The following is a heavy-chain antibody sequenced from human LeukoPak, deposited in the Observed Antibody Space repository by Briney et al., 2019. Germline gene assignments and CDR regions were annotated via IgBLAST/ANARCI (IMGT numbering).Heavy chain of an antibody. CDR1: GYTFTNYY. CDR3: ARAGGLSNFDY. J-gene: IGHJ4*02. D-gene: IGHD2-8*02. CDR2: INPSGGRT. Sequence: ASVKVSCKASGYTFTNYYMLWVRLSSGQGPHWMALINPSGGRTTYAQQFQGRLTVTRDTSTSTLYMELSSLRSDDTAVYYCARAGGLSNFDYWGQGTLVAVSS. V-gene: IGHV1-46*01.